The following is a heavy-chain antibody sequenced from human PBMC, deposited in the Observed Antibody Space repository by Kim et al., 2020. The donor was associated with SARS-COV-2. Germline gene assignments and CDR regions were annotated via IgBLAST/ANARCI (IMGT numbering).Heavy chain of an antibody. V-gene: IGHV3-7*01. Sequence: GGSLRLSCAASGFTFSSYWMSWVRQAPGKGLEWVANIKQDGSEKYYVDSVKGRFTISRDNAKNSLYLQMNSLRAEDTAVYYCARDGRVRGVIYFDYWGQGTLVTVSS. J-gene: IGHJ4*02. CDR1: GFTFSSYW. CDR3: ARDGRVRGVIYFDY. CDR2: IKQDGSEK. D-gene: IGHD3-10*01.